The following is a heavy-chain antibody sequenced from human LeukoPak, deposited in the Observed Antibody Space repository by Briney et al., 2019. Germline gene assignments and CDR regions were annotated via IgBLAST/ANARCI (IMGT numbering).Heavy chain of an antibody. CDR3: ARVGDCSSTSCLYYYYMDV. CDR1: GGSISSYY. Sequence: SETLSLTCTVSGGSISSYYWSWIRQPPGKGLEWIGEINHSGSTNYNPSLKSRVTISVDTSKNQFSLKLSSVTAADTAVYYCARVGDCSSTSCLYYYYMDVWGKGTTVTISS. CDR2: INHSGST. D-gene: IGHD2-2*01. J-gene: IGHJ6*03. V-gene: IGHV4-34*01.